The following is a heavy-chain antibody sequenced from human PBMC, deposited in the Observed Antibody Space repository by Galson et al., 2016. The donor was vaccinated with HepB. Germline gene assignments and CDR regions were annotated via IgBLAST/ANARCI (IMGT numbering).Heavy chain of an antibody. J-gene: IGHJ4*02. D-gene: IGHD2-21*02. V-gene: IGHV2-70*17. CDR3: ARRHYSADSGGFAH. CDR1: GFSLTTRGMS. Sequence: PALVKPTQTLTLTCTFSGFSLTTRGMSVSWIRQPPGKALEWLARIDWDDDEFYSSSLKTRLTISKDTPKDQVVLSMTSVNPVDTATYYCARRHYSADSGGFAHWGQGILVTVSS. CDR2: IDWDDDE.